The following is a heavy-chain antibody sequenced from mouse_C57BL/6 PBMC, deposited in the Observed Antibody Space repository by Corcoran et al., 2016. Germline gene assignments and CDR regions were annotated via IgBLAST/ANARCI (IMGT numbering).Heavy chain of an antibody. V-gene: IGHV1-63*01. J-gene: IGHJ4*01. CDR3: AREDYYGSSYSMDY. D-gene: IGHD1-1*01. CDR2: IYPGGGYT. Sequence: QVQLQQSGAELVRPGTSVKMSCKASGYTFTNYWIGWEKQRPGHGLEWIGDIYPGGGYTNYNEKFKGKATLTADKSSSTAYMQFSSLTSEDSAIYYFAREDYYGSSYSMDYWGQGTSVTVSS. CDR1: GYTFTNYW.